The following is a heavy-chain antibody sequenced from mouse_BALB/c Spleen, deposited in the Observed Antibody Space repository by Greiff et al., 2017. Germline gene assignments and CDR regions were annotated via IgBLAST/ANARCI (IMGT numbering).Heavy chain of an antibody. CDR2: INPSTGYT. V-gene: IGHV1-7*01. J-gene: IGHJ3*01. D-gene: IGHD3-3*01. CDR1: GYTFTSYW. Sequence: VQLQQSGAELAKPGASVKMSCKASGYTFTSYWMHLVKQRPGQGLEWIGYINPSTGYTEYNQKFKDKATLTADKSSSTAYMQLSSLTSEDSEVYYCARGGTPWFAYWGQGTLVTVSA. CDR3: ARGGTPWFAY.